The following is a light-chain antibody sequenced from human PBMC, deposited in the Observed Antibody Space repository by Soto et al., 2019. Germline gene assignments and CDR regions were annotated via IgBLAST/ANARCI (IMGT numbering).Light chain of an antibody. V-gene: IGLV1-44*01. CDR2: ENN. Sequence: ALTQPPSASGAPGQRVTISCSGSASNIGRDPVNWYQQVPGTAPKLLIYENNHRPSGVPDRFSGSKSGTSASLVISGLQSEDEAEYFCAGWDGSLKGFVFGTGTKVTVL. CDR3: AGWDGSLKGFV. CDR1: ASNIGRDP. J-gene: IGLJ1*01.